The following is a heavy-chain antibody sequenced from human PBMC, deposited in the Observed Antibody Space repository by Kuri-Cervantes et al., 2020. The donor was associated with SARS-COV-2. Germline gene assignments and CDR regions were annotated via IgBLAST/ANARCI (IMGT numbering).Heavy chain of an antibody. J-gene: IGHJ6*04. Sequence: GESLKISCSASGFTFSSYSMNWVRQAPGKGLEWVSSISSSSSYIYYADSVKGRFTISRDNSKNTLYLQMNSLRAEDTAVYYCARDRSLDVWGKGTTVTVSS. V-gene: IGHV3-21*01. CDR3: ARDRSLDV. CDR2: ISSSSSYI. CDR1: GFTFSSYS.